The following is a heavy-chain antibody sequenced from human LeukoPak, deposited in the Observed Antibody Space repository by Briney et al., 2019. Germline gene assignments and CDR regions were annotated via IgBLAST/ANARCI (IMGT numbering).Heavy chain of an antibody. Sequence: SETLSLTCAVSGYSISSGYYWGWIRQPPGKGLEWIGSMYHSGSTYYNPSLKSRVSISVDTSKNQFSLKLSSVTAADTAVYYCARSRQGWWLLDYWGQGTLVTVSS. CDR3: ARSRQGWWLLDY. J-gene: IGHJ4*02. V-gene: IGHV4-38-2*01. CDR2: MYHSGST. D-gene: IGHD5-12*01. CDR1: GYSISSGYY.